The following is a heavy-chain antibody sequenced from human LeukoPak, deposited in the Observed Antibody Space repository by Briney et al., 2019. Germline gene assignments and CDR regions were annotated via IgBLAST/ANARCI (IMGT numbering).Heavy chain of an antibody. CDR2: IDNSGNYI. CDR1: GFTFDDYG. D-gene: IGHD3-22*01. V-gene: IGHV3-21*01. Sequence: GGSLRLSCAASGFTFDDYGMSWVRQAPGKGLEWVSSIDNSGNYIYYGDSVKGRFTISRDNAKNSLYLQMNSLRAEDTAVYYCARGRLDYYDSSGYYFGGQGTLVTVSS. CDR3: ARGRLDYYDSSGYYF. J-gene: IGHJ4*02.